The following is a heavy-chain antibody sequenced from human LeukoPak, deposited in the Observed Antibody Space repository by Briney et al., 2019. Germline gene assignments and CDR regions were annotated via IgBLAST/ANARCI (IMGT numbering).Heavy chain of an antibody. CDR3: ARVSYYYDSSGYYFDY. V-gene: IGHV4-59*08. CDR1: GGSISSYY. Sequence: PSETLSLTCTVSGGSISSYYWSWIRQPPGKGLEWIGYIYYSGSTNYNPSPESRVIISVDTSKNQFSLRLSSVTAADTAVYYCARVSYYYDSSGYYFDYWGQGTLVTVSS. D-gene: IGHD3-22*01. J-gene: IGHJ4*02. CDR2: IYYSGST.